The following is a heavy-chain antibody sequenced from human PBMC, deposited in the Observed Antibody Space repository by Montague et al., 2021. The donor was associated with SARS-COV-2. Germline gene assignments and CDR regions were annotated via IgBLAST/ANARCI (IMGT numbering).Heavy chain of an antibody. J-gene: IGHJ4*02. CDR2: IYYSGST. CDR3: ARAPIYRSSWYAYFDY. D-gene: IGHD6-13*01. CDR1: GGSISSYY. Sequence: SETLSLTCTVSGGSISSYYWNWIRQSPGKGLEWIGYIYYSGSTXXXPSXXXRVTLSKDTSKNQFSLRLTSVTAADTAMYFCARAPIYRSSWYAYFDYWGQGTLVTVSS. V-gene: IGHV4-59*01.